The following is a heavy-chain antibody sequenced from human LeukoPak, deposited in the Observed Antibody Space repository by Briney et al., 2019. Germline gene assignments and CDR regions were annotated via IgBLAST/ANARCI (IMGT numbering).Heavy chain of an antibody. CDR3: ARGGIAIPFDY. D-gene: IGHD6-13*01. J-gene: IGHJ4*02. CDR1: GFTVSSNY. Sequence: PGGSLRLSCAASGFTVSSNYMSWVRQAPGKGLEWVSVIYIGGSTYYADSVKGRFTVSRDNSKNTLYLQMNSLRAEDTAVYYCARGGIAIPFDYWGQGTLVTVSS. CDR2: IYIGGST. V-gene: IGHV3-66*01.